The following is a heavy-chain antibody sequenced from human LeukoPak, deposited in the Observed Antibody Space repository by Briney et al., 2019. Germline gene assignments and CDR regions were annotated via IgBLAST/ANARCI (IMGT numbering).Heavy chain of an antibody. Sequence: SVKVSCKASGGTFSSYAISWVRQAPGQGLVWMGGIIPIFGTANYAQKFQGRVTITTDESTSTAYMELSSLRSEDTAVYYCASELDCSGGSCYGYCGQGTLVTVSS. V-gene: IGHV1-69*05. D-gene: IGHD2-15*01. CDR3: ASELDCSGGSCYGY. CDR2: IIPIFGTA. J-gene: IGHJ4*02. CDR1: GGTFSSYA.